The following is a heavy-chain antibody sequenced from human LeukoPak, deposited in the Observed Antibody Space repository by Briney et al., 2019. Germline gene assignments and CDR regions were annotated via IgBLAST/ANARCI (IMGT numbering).Heavy chain of an antibody. J-gene: IGHJ3*02. CDR1: GFTFSTYS. CDR2: ITGSSSYI. V-gene: IGHV3-21*01. D-gene: IGHD6-19*01. Sequence: PGGSLRLSCAASGFTFSTYSMNWVRQAPGKGLEWLSSITGSSSYIYYADSVKGRFTISRDNANNSLYLQMNSLRAEDTAVYYCARDEGLLAVAGFWVSAFDIWGQGTMVTVSS. CDR3: ARDEGLLAVAGFWVSAFDI.